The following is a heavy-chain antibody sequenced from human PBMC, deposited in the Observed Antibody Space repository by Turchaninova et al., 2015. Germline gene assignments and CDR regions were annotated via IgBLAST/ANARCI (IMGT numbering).Heavy chain of an antibody. Sequence: VKLGESGGGVVQPGGALRLSCSTSGFTLRDYTFNGVSPVSGKGCEWVGFIRSMSHGGTTEYAASVEVRFTIPRSNSKNISFPQMDNLKPEDTGVYYCTRDCSGYDKYDSWGQGTLVTVSS. J-gene: IGHJ4*02. CDR3: TRDCSGYDKYDS. D-gene: IGHD5-12*01. V-gene: IGHV3-49*04. CDR1: GFTLRDYT. CDR2: IRSMSHGGTT.